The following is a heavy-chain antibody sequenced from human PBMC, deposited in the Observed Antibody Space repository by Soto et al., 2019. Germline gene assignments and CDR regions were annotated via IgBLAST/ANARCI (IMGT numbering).Heavy chain of an antibody. CDR1: GVSINRGDYY. Sequence: SETLSLTCSVSGVSINRGDYYLSWIRQSPGRGLEWIGSIYYNCDTNYNPSLGSRVTMSVDTSKNKFFLDLQSVVAADTAVYFCAREGGDFVQVPYYWGQGTLVTVSS. D-gene: IGHD3-3*01. V-gene: IGHV4-30-4*01. CDR3: AREGGDFVQVPYY. CDR2: IYYNCDT. J-gene: IGHJ4*02.